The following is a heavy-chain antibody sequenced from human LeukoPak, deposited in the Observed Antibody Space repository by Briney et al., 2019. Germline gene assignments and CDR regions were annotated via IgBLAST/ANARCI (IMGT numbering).Heavy chain of an antibody. D-gene: IGHD6-13*01. V-gene: IGHV2-5*01. Sequence: SGPTLVNPTQTLTLTCTFSGFSLSTSGVGVGWIRQPPGKALEWLALIYWNDDKRYSPSLKSRLTITKDTSKNQVVLTMTNMDPVDTATYYCAHSQYSSSWTPDPDYYGMDVWGQGGTVTVSS. CDR3: AHSQYSSSWTPDPDYYGMDV. CDR1: GFSLSTSGVG. CDR2: IYWNDDK. J-gene: IGHJ6*02.